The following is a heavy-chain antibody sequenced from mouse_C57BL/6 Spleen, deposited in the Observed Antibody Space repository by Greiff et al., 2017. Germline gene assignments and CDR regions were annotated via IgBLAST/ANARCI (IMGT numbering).Heavy chain of an antibody. J-gene: IGHJ4*01. Sequence: EVLLVESGGGLVQPWGSLSLSCAASGFTFTDYYMSWVRQPPGKALEWLGFIRNKADGYTTEYGASVQGRFTISRDNSQSILYLQMNALGAEDSATYYCARYEVLLHYYAMDYWGQGTSVTVSS. CDR2: IRNKADGYTT. D-gene: IGHD1-1*01. CDR1: GFTFTDYY. CDR3: ARYEVLLHYYAMDY. V-gene: IGHV7-3*01.